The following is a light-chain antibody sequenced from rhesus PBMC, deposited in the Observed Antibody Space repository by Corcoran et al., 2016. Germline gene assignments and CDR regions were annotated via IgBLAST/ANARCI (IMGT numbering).Light chain of an antibody. CDR2: DTS. Sequence: EIVLTQSPATLSLSPGERGTLSCRASQSVSSSLAWYHQKPGQAPRLLIYDTSNRATGIPDRLSGSGAGTDFTLTISSLEPEDVGVYDCQQYSNWPLTFGGGTKVELK. CDR1: QSVSSS. CDR3: QQYSNWPLT. J-gene: IGKJ4*01. V-gene: IGKV3-35*01.